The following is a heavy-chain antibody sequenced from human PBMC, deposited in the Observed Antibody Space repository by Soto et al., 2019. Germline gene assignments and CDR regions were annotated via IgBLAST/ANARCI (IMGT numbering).Heavy chain of an antibody. CDR3: ARDWGGLYYYDSSGFFDY. Sequence: EVQLVESGGGLVKPGGSLRLSCAASGFTFSSYSMNWVRQAPGKGLEWVSSISSSSSYIYYADSVKGRFTISRDNAKNSLYLQMNSLRAEDTAVYYCARDWGGLYYYDSSGFFDYWGQGTLVTVSS. V-gene: IGHV3-21*01. CDR2: ISSSSSYI. J-gene: IGHJ4*02. CDR1: GFTFSSYS. D-gene: IGHD3-22*01.